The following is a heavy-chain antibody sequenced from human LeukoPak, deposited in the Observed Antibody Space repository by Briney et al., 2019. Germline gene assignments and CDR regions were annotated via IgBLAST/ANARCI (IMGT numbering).Heavy chain of an antibody. D-gene: IGHD3-10*01. J-gene: IGHJ5*02. CDR1: GGSISSGSYY. CDR2: IYTSGST. CDR3: ARDSSYYGSGSYYNTRFDP. Sequence: SETLSLTCTVSGGSISSGSYYWSWIRQPAGKGPEWIGRIYTSGSTNYNPSLKSRVTISVDTSKNQFSLKLSSVTAADTAVYYCARDSSYYGSGSYYNTRFDPWGQGTLVTVSS. V-gene: IGHV4-61*02.